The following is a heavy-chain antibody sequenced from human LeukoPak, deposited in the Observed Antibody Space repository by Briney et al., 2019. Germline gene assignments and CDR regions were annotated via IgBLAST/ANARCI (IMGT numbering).Heavy chain of an antibody. CDR2: IGSNGTTI. CDR1: GFPFSIYE. Sequence: GGSLRLSCAVSGFPFSIYEMNWVRQAPGKGLEWVSNIGSNGTTIYYADSVKGRFSISRDNAKSSLYLQMNSLRVEDTAVYYCALLAVASDFDYWGQGALVTVSS. J-gene: IGHJ4*02. V-gene: IGHV3-48*03. CDR3: ALLAVASDFDY. D-gene: IGHD6-19*01.